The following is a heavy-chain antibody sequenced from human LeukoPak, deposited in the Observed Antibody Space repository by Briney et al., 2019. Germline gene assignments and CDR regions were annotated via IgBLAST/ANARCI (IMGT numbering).Heavy chain of an antibody. J-gene: IGHJ5*02. CDR3: ASHIVVVPAAIAGWFDP. Sequence: NPSETLSLTCTVSCGSISSYYWSWFRQPPGKGLEWIGYIYTSGSTNYNPSLKSRVTISVDTSENQFSLKLISVTAADTAVYYCASHIVVVPAAIAGWFDPWGQGTLVTVSS. V-gene: IGHV4-4*09. CDR2: IYTSGST. D-gene: IGHD2-2*02. CDR1: CGSISSYY.